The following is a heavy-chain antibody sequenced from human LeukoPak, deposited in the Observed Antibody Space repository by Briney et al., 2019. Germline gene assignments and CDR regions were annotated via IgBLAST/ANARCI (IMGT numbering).Heavy chain of an antibody. Sequence: SGGSLRISCAASGFTFSTYWMAWVRQAPGKGLEWVANIKGDESAKHQADSVKGRFTISRDNAQNSVYLQMSSLRGEDTAVYYCARDVVGSLDYWGQGTLVTVSS. V-gene: IGHV3-7*01. CDR2: IKGDESAK. CDR3: ARDVVGSLDY. J-gene: IGHJ4*02. D-gene: IGHD1-26*01. CDR1: GFTFSTYW.